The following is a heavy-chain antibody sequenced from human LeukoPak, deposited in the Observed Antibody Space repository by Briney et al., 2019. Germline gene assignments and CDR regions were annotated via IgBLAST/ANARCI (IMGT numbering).Heavy chain of an antibody. Sequence: GGSLRLSCAASGFTFSSYAMSWVRQAPGKGLEWVSAISGSGGSTYYADSVKGRFTISRDNSKNTLYLQMNSLRAEDTAVYYCAKVEGTNYYDSSGYPPVFVYCGQGTLVTVSS. CDR1: GFTFSSYA. V-gene: IGHV3-23*01. CDR2: ISGSGGST. D-gene: IGHD3-22*01. J-gene: IGHJ4*02. CDR3: AKVEGTNYYDSSGYPPVFVY.